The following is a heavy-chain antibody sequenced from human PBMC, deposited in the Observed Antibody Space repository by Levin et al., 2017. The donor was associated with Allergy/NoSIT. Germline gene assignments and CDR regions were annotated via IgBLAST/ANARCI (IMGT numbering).Heavy chain of an antibody. D-gene: IGHD6-13*01. J-gene: IGHJ3*02. Sequence: RSPTLSLPFAVSGGSISSGGYSWSWIRQPPGKGLEWIGYIYHSGSTYYNPSLKSRVTISVDRSKNQFSLKLSSVTAADTAVYYCASRGPSTIAAAPVDAFDSWGQGTMVTVSS. CDR3: ASRGPSTIAAAPVDAFDS. CDR2: IYHSGST. CDR1: GGSISSGGYS. V-gene: IGHV4-30-2*01.